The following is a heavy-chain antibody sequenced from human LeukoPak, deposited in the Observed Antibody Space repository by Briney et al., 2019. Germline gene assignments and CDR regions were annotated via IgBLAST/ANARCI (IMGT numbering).Heavy chain of an antibody. CDR3: ARVSEELAYCGGDCHPDAFDI. CDR1: GYTFTVYY. V-gene: IGHV1-2*02. D-gene: IGHD2-21*02. Sequence: ASVTVSFKASGYTFTVYYMHWVRQAPGQGLEWMGCINPNSGGTNYAQKFQCRVTITRDTSISTAYMELSRLRSDDTAVYYCARVSEELAYCGGDCHPDAFDIWGQGTMVTVSS. CDR2: INPNSGGT. J-gene: IGHJ3*02.